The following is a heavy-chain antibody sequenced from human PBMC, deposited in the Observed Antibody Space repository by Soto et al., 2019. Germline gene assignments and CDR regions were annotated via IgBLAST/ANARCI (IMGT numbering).Heavy chain of an antibody. CDR3: ARGQSVVVVVGSINFDY. J-gene: IGHJ4*02. Sequence: GGSLRVSCVSTVFPFSSYEMHWVRQAPGKGLEWVAVISYDGSNKYYADSVKGRFTISRDNSKNTLYLQMKSLRAEDTAVYYCARGQSVVVVVGSINFDYWGQGTMVTVSS. CDR2: ISYDGSNK. D-gene: IGHD2-15*01. V-gene: IGHV3-30-3*01. CDR1: VFPFSSYE.